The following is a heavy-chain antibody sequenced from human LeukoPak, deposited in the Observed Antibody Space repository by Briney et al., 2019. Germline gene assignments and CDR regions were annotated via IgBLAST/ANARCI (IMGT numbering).Heavy chain of an antibody. CDR3: ARDSQTHYYDSSGYYY. V-gene: IGHV3-23*01. CDR1: GFTFSSYA. CDR2: ISGSGGST. J-gene: IGHJ4*02. Sequence: PGGSLRLSCAASGFTFSSYAVSRVRQAPGRGLEWVSAISGSGGSTYYADSVKGRFTISRDNAKNSLYLQMNSLRAEDTAVYYCARDSQTHYYDSSGYYYWGQGTLVTVSS. D-gene: IGHD3-22*01.